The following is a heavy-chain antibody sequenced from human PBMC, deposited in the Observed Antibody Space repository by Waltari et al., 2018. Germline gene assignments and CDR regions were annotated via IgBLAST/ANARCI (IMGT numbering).Heavy chain of an antibody. Sequence: QVQLQESGPGLVKPSETLSLTCAVPSFSITSGYYSHWIRQPPGKGLEWVGTIYYCGTTYYTPSLQSRVSISVDTSKNEFSLTLTSVTAADTAVYYCATATTAHFDFWGQGSLVTVSS. CDR3: ATATTAHFDF. CDR2: IYYCGTT. J-gene: IGHJ4*02. D-gene: IGHD4-17*01. V-gene: IGHV4-38-2*01. CDR1: SFSITSGYY.